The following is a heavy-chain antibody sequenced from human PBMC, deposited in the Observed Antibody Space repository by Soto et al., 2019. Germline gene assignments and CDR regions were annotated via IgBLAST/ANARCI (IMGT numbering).Heavy chain of an antibody. CDR1: GGSISSGGYY. CDR2: IYYSGST. CDR3: ARVGGAYSNYVGGYVDY. J-gene: IGHJ4*02. D-gene: IGHD4-4*01. V-gene: IGHV4-31*03. Sequence: QVQLQESGPGLVKPSQTLSLTCTVSGGSISSGGYYWSWIRQHPGKGLEWIGYIYYSGSTYYNPSLKSRVTISVDTSKNQFSLKLSSVTTADTAVYYCARVGGAYSNYVGGYVDYWGQGTLVTVSS.